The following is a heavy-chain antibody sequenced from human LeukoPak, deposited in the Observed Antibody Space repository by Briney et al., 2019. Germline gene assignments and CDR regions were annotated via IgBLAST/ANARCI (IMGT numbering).Heavy chain of an antibody. CDR2: FYSSENT. J-gene: IGHJ4*02. V-gene: IGHV4-4*07. CDR1: GGSISSYY. Sequence: SETLSLTCNVSGGSISSYYWTWIRQPAGKGLEWIGRFYSSENTNYNPSLKSRVTMSVDTSKNQFSLKLTSVTAADTAVYYCAGGSRHSGNYHYYDYWGQGTLATVSS. D-gene: IGHD3-22*01. CDR3: AGGSRHSGNYHYYDY.